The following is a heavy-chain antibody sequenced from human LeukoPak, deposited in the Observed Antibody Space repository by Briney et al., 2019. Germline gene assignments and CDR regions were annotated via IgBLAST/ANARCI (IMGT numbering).Heavy chain of an antibody. J-gene: IGHJ6*03. CDR1: GFTFSSYW. Sequence: GGSLRLSCAASGFTFSSYWMHWVRQAPGKGLVWVSRINSDGSSTTYADSVKGRFTISRDNAKNTLYLQMNSLRAEDTAVYYCARANYYDSRFMDVWGKGTTVTVSS. D-gene: IGHD3-22*01. CDR2: INSDGSST. CDR3: ARANYYDSRFMDV. V-gene: IGHV3-74*01.